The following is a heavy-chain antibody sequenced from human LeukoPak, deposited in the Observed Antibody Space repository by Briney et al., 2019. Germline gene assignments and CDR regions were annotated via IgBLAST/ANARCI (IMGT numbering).Heavy chain of an antibody. Sequence: GGSLRLSCAASGFTFSSYGMHWVRQAPGKGLEWVAFIRYDGSNKYYADSVKGRFTISRDNSKNTLYLQMNSLRAEDTAVYYCARTIAYCGGDCYSDYYYGMDVWGQGTTVTVSS. CDR2: IRYDGSNK. CDR1: GFTFSSYG. CDR3: ARTIAYCGGDCYSDYYYGMDV. J-gene: IGHJ6*02. D-gene: IGHD2-21*02. V-gene: IGHV3-30*02.